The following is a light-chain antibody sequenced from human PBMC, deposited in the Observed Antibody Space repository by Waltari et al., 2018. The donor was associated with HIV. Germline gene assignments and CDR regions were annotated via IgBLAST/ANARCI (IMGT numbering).Light chain of an antibody. CDR3: QQYGSLST. CDR1: RSIISSF. CDR2: GAS. V-gene: IGKV3-20*01. Sequence: ETVFTQSPGTLSLSPGERATLSCRASRSIISSFLAWYQHKPGQAPRLLIYGASSRATGTPDRFSGSGSGTEFTLTISGLESEDSAVYYCQQYGSLSTFGGGTKVEIK. J-gene: IGKJ4*01.